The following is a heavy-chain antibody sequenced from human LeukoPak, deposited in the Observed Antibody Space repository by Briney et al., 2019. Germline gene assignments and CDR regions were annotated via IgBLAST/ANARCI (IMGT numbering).Heavy chain of an antibody. V-gene: IGHV4-59*08. CDR2: IYYSGST. D-gene: IGHD3-3*01. CDR3: ARGRVLRPSP. Sequence: SETLSLTCTVSGGSISSYYWSWIRQPPGRGLEWIGYIYYSGSTNYNPSLKSRVTISVDTSKNQFSLKLSSVTAADTALYYCARGRVLRPSPWGQGTLVTVSS. J-gene: IGHJ5*02. CDR1: GGSISSYY.